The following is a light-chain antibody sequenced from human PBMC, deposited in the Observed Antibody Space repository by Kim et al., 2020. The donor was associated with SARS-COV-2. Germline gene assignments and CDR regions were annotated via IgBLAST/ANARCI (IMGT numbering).Light chain of an antibody. CDR3: AAWDDSLNGVV. CDR2: NNN. Sequence: GQRVTISCSGSSSNIGTKTVSWYQQLPGTAPNLLIYNNNQRPSGVPDRFAGSKSGTSASLAISGLQSEDEADYYCAAWDDSLNGVVFGGGTQLTVL. J-gene: IGLJ2*01. V-gene: IGLV1-44*01. CDR1: SSNIGTKT.